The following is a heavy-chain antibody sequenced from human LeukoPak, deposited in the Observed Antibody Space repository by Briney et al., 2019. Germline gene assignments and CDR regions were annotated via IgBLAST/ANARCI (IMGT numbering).Heavy chain of an antibody. V-gene: IGHV3-15*01. CDR3: TTGYSYGYIYYYYYMDV. J-gene: IGHJ6*03. Sequence: GGSLRLSCAASGFTCSNAWMSWVRQAPGKGLEWVGRIKSKTDGGTTDYAAPVKGRFTISRDDSKNTLYLQMNSLKTEDTAVYYCTTGYSYGYIYYYYYMDVWGKGTTVTVSS. D-gene: IGHD5-18*01. CDR2: IKSKTDGGTT. CDR1: GFTCSNAW.